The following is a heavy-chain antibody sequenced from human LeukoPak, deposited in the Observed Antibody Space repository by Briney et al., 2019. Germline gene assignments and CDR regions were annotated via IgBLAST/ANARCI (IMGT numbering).Heavy chain of an antibody. V-gene: IGHV3-30*18. Sequence: GRSLRLSCAASGFTFSTHVMHWVRQAPGKGLEWVALISYDGSNKYYADSVKGRFTISRDNSKNTLYLQMNSLRADDTAVYYCAKDGDWNYLRYYYMDVWGKGTTVTVSS. CDR2: ISYDGSNK. CDR3: AKDGDWNYLRYYYMDV. J-gene: IGHJ6*03. CDR1: GFTFSTHV. D-gene: IGHD1-7*01.